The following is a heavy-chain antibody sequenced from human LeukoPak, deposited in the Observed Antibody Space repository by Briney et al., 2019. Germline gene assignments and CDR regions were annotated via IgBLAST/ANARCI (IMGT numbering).Heavy chain of an antibody. CDR3: ARSGGTTF. CDR1: VFTFSSYA. D-gene: IGHD1-7*01. V-gene: IGHV3-64*01. Sequence: GGSLRLSCAPSVFTFSSYAMHWVRQAPGKGLEYVSAICSNGGSTYYANSVKGRFTISRDNSKNTLYLQMGSLRAEDMAVYYCARSGGTTFWGQGTLVTVSS. J-gene: IGHJ4*02. CDR2: ICSNGGST.